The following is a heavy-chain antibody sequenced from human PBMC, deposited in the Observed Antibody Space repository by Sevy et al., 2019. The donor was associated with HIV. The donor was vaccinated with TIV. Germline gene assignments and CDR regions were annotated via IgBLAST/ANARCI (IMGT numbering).Heavy chain of an antibody. Sequence: GGSLRLSCAASGFTFSSYNMKWVRQAPGKGLEWVSYISSSSSTIYYTDSVKGRFTISSDNAKNSLYLQMNSLRAEDTAVYYCARWLLSGYYALDVWGQGTTVTVSS. CDR1: GFTFSSYN. CDR3: ARWLLSGYYALDV. D-gene: IGHD3-3*01. J-gene: IGHJ6*02. V-gene: IGHV3-48*01. CDR2: ISSSSSTI.